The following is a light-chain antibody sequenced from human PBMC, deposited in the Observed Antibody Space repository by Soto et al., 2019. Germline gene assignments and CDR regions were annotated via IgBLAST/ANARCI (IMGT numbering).Light chain of an antibody. Sequence: EIVLTQSPGTLSLSPDEGATLSCRASQDVDNNFVAWYQQRPGQAPRLLIYASSRRATGIPDRFSGSGSGTDFTLTISRVGPEDIAVYFCHQYYSSITFGGGTKVEVK. J-gene: IGKJ4*01. CDR1: QDVDNNF. CDR3: HQYYSSIT. CDR2: ASS. V-gene: IGKV3-20*01.